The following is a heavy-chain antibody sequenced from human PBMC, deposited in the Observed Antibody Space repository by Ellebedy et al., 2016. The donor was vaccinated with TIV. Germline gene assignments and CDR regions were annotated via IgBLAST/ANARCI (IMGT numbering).Heavy chain of an antibody. CDR3: AGRGRYYDFWSGSLPSRGMDV. D-gene: IGHD3-3*01. V-gene: IGHV4-34*01. Sequence: SETLSLTXAVYGGSFSGYYWSWIRQPPGKGLEWIGEINHSGSTNYNPSLKSRVTISVDTSKNQFSLKLSSVTAADTAVYYCAGRGRYYDFWSGSLPSRGMDVWGQGTTVTVSS. CDR2: INHSGST. J-gene: IGHJ6*02. CDR1: GGSFSGYY.